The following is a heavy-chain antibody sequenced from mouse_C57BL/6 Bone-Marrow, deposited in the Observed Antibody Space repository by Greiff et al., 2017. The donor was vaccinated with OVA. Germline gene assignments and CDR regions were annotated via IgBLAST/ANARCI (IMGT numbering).Heavy chain of an antibody. Sequence: VQLQQPGAELVKPGASVKMSCKASGYTFTSYWITWVKQRPGQGLEWIGDIYPGSGSTNYNEKFKSKATLTVDTSSSTAYMQLSSLTSDDSAVYYCAGGNYGYAMDYWGQGTSVTVSS. D-gene: IGHD2-1*01. V-gene: IGHV1-55*01. J-gene: IGHJ4*01. CDR1: GYTFTSYW. CDR3: AGGNYGYAMDY. CDR2: IYPGSGST.